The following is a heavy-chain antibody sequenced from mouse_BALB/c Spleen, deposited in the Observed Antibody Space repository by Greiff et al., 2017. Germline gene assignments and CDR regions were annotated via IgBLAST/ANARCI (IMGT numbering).Heavy chain of an antibody. CDR1: GYAFSSSW. J-gene: IGHJ3*01. CDR2: IYPGDGDT. Sequence: QVQLQQSGPELVKPGASVKISCKASGYAFSSSWMNWVKQRPGQGLEWIGRIYPGDGDTNYNGKFKGKATLTADKSSSTAYMQLSSLTSVDSAVYFCARAGGGSSFAYWGQGTLVTVSA. CDR3: ARAGGGSSFAY. V-gene: IGHV1-82*01. D-gene: IGHD1-1*01.